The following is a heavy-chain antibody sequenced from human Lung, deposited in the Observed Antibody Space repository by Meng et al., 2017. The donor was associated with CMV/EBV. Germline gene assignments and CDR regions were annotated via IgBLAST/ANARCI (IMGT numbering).Heavy chain of an antibody. Sequence: SXTLSLXCTVSDDSISSSSYYWGWMRQPPGKGLEWIGSIYYDGSTNYNPSLTSRVTISVEKSKNQFFLRLSSVTAADTAVYFCAREVQDYYGSGAYYNPYYYYGMAVWXKGTTVTVSS. V-gene: IGHV4-39*07. CDR3: AREVQDYYGSGAYYNPYYYYGMAV. CDR1: DDSISSSSYY. CDR2: IYYDGST. D-gene: IGHD3-10*01. J-gene: IGHJ6*04.